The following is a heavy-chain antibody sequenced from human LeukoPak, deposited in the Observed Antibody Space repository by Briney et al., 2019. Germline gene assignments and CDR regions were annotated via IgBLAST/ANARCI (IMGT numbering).Heavy chain of an antibody. CDR1: GGTFSSYA. CDR3: AQGEFLEWLPLDY. D-gene: IGHD3-3*01. J-gene: IGHJ4*02. CDR2: IIPIFGTA. V-gene: IGHV1-69*13. Sequence: ASVKVSCKASGGTFSSYAISWVRQAPGQGLEWMGRIIPIFGTANYAQKFQGRVTITADESTSTAYMELSSLRSEDTAVYYCAQGEFLEWLPLDYWGQGTLVTVSS.